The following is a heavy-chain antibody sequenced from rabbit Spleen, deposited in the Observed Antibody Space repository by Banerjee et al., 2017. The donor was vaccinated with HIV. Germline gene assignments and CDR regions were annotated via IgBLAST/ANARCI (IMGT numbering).Heavy chain of an antibody. CDR1: GFPFSSNYY. CDR3: TRDAAGREDFNL. J-gene: IGHJ4*01. D-gene: IGHD4-2*01. CDR2: IDVAKSGDT. V-gene: IGHV1S40*01. Sequence: QSLEESGGDLVKPEGSLTLTCTASGFPFSSNYYMCWVRQAPGKGLEWIACIDVAKSGDTYYTNWAKGRFTISKTSSTTVALQVPSLTAADTATYFCTRDAAGREDFNLWGPGTLVTVS.